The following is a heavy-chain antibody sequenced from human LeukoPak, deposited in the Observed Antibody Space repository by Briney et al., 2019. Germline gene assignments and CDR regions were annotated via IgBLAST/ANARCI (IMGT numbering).Heavy chain of an antibody. V-gene: IGHV4-59*01. J-gene: IGHJ6*03. CDR2: IYYSGST. D-gene: IGHD6-6*01. CDR1: AGSISSYY. CDR3: ARRPRYYYYYMDV. Sequence: SETLSLTCTVSAGSISSYYWSWIRQPPGKGLEWIGYIYYSGSTNYNPSLKSRVTISVDTSKKQFSLKLTSVTAADTAVYYCARRPRYYYYYMDVWGKGTTVTISS.